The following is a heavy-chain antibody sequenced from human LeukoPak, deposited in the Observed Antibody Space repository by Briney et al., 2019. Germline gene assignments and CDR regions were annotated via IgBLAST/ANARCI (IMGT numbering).Heavy chain of an antibody. CDR1: GFTFSSYW. CDR3: ARSGRYCSSTSCYIRYFDY. CDR2: INSDGSST. D-gene: IGHD2-2*02. J-gene: IGHJ4*02. Sequence: GGSLRLSCAAPGFTFSSYWMHWVRQAPGKGLVWVSRINSDGSSTSYAGSVKGRFTISRDNAENTLYLQMNSLRAEDTAVYYCARSGRYCSSTSCYIRYFDYWGQGTLVTVSS. V-gene: IGHV3-74*01.